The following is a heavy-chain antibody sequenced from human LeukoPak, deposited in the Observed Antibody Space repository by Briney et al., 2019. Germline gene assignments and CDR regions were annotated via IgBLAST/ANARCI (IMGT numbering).Heavy chain of an antibody. Sequence: PGASVKVSCKASGYTFTNYGTHCAPRPRGQGLEWMGWISTYIGNTNYAQKLQGRVTMTTDTSTSTAYVELRSLRSDDTAVYYCASLDLSSWYEDGDYWGQGTLVTVSS. D-gene: IGHD6-13*01. J-gene: IGHJ4*02. CDR1: GYTFTNYG. V-gene: IGHV1-18*01. CDR3: ASLDLSSWYEDGDY. CDR2: ISTYIGNT.